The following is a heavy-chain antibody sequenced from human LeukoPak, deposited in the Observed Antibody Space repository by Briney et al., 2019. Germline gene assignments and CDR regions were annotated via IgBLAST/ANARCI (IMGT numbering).Heavy chain of an antibody. J-gene: IGHJ4*02. CDR1: GGSISSYY. CDR2: IYYSGST. D-gene: IGHD6-13*01. V-gene: IGHV4-59*08. CDR3: AARIAAAGTSEAPYFDY. Sequence: SETLSLTCSASGGSISSYYWSWIRQPPGKGLEWIGYIYYSGSTNYNPSLKSRVTISVDTSKNQFSLKLSSVTAADTAVYYCAARIAAAGTSEAPYFDYWGQGTLVTVSS.